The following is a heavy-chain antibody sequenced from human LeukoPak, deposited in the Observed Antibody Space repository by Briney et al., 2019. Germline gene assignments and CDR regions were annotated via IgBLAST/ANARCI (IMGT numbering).Heavy chain of an antibody. CDR3: ARGRIAAAGIDY. CDR2: IYYSGST. J-gene: IGHJ4*02. CDR1: GGSISSGGYY. V-gene: IGHV4-31*03. D-gene: IGHD6-13*01. Sequence: SETLSLTCTVSGGSISSGGYYWSWIRQHPGKGLEWIGYIYYSGSTYYNPSLKSRVTISVDTSKNQFSLKLSSVTAADTAVYYCARGRIAAAGIDYWGQGTLVTVSS.